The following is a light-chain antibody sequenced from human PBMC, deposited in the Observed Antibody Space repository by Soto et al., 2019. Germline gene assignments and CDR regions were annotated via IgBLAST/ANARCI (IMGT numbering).Light chain of an antibody. CDR2: DVS. V-gene: IGLV2-14*03. CDR1: SSDVGGYSY. CDR3: TSYTSSSTVV. Sequence: QSALTQPASVSGSPGQTITISCTGTSSDVGGYSYVSWYQQYPGKAPKPIIYDVSNRPSGVSNRFSGSKSGNTASLTISGLQAEDEADYYCTSYTSSSTVVFGGGTKLTVL. J-gene: IGLJ2*01.